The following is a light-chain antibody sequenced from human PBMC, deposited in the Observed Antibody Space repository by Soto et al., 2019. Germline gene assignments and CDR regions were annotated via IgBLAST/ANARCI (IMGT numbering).Light chain of an antibody. J-gene: IGKJ1*01. CDR3: QQYNDYWT. CDR2: LAS. CDR1: QSVNIW. Sequence: DIQMTQSPSTLSASVGDTVTITCRASQSVNIWLAWYQQKPGRAPNLLIYLASTLASGVPSRFSGSGSGTDFTLTISSLQPDDFATYYCQQYNDYWTFGQGTKV. V-gene: IGKV1-5*03.